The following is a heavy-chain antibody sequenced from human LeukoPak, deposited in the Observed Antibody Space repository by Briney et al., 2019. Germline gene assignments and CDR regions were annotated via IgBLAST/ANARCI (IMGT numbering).Heavy chain of an antibody. CDR3: ARYCSGGSCYFLPAFDI. CDR1: GCTFTSYG. CDR2: ISAYNGNT. Sequence: ASVKVSCKASGCTFTSYGTSWVRQAPGQGLEWMGWISAYNGNTNYAQKLQGRVTMTTDTSTSTAYMELRSLRSDDTAVYYCARYCSGGSCYFLPAFDIWGQGTMVTVSS. D-gene: IGHD2-15*01. V-gene: IGHV1-18*01. J-gene: IGHJ3*02.